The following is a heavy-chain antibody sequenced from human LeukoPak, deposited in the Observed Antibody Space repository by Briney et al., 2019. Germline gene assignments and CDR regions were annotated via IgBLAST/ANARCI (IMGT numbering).Heavy chain of an antibody. Sequence: SETLSLTCTVSGYSIISDYYWGWLRQPPGKELEWIGSIYHTGTTYYNPSLRSRVTISVDTSKNQFSLKLSSVTAADTAVYYCAREPGYYDSSGYYDYWGQGTLVTVSS. CDR1: GYSIISDYY. V-gene: IGHV4-38-2*02. CDR2: IYHTGTT. D-gene: IGHD3-22*01. J-gene: IGHJ4*02. CDR3: AREPGYYDSSGYYDY.